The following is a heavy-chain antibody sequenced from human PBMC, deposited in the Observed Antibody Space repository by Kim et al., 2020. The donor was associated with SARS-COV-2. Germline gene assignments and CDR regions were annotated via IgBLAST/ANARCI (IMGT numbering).Heavy chain of an antibody. CDR3: AKSGQLDY. CDR2: ISNSGGGT. Sequence: GGSLRLSCAASGFTFSSPAMSWVRQAPGKGPEWVSTISNSGGGTYYADSVKGRFTISSDNSKNTLYLQMNSLRADDTAVYYCAKSGQLDYWGQGTLVTVSS. CDR1: GFTFSSPA. D-gene: IGHD6-6*01. J-gene: IGHJ4*02. V-gene: IGHV3-23*01.